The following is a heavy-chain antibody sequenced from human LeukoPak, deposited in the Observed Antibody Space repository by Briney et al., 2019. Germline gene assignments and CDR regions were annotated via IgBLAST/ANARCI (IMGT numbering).Heavy chain of an antibody. Sequence: ASVKVSCKASGYALTVYYFHWVRQAPGQGLEWMGWINPNIGDTNCAEKFQGRVTLTRDTSINIAYMELSRLTSDDTAVYYCARSSGFFYYFDYWGQGTLVTVSS. D-gene: IGHD3-22*01. CDR3: ARSSGFFYYFDY. CDR2: INPNIGDT. CDR1: GYALTVYY. V-gene: IGHV1-2*02. J-gene: IGHJ4*02.